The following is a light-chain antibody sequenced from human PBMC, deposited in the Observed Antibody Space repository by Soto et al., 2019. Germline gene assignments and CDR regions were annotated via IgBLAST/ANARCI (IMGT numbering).Light chain of an antibody. V-gene: IGKV1-5*03. CDR1: QSISTY. CDR3: QQYNTYSRT. Sequence: DIQIPPSPVTLSGSVGASVAITCRASQSISTYLAWYQQKPGKAPKLLIYKASSLESGVPSRFSGSGSGAEFTLTISSLQPDDFATYYCQQYNTYSRTFGQGTKVDIK. CDR2: KAS. J-gene: IGKJ1*01.